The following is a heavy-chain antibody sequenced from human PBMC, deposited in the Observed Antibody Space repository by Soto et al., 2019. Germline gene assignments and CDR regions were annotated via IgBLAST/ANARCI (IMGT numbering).Heavy chain of an antibody. CDR3: ARVLYYGSGSYSPYGMDV. D-gene: IGHD3-10*01. V-gene: IGHV1-69*01. CDR1: GVSFNNNG. J-gene: IGHJ6*02. Sequence: QVQLVQSGAEVKKPGSSVKVSCKTSGVSFNNNGIGWVRQAPGHGLEWMGGVSPPFRTSNYARKFQGRISITADASTGTVNMELSSLTSEDTAQYYCARVLYYGSGSYSPYGMDVGGQGTTFTVSS. CDR2: VSPPFRTS.